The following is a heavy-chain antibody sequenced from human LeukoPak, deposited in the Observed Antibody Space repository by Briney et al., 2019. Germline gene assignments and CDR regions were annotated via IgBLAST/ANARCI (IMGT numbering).Heavy chain of an antibody. Sequence: ASVKVFCKASGYTFTSYDINWVRHATGQGLEWMGWMNPNSGNTGYAQKFQGRVTMTRNTPISTAYMGLSSLRSEDTAVYYCARDVRYCSSTSCYYYYYYYMDVWGKGTTVTVS. CDR1: GYTFTSYD. J-gene: IGHJ6*03. CDR3: ARDVRYCSSTSCYYYYYYYMDV. D-gene: IGHD2-2*01. CDR2: MNPNSGNT. V-gene: IGHV1-8*01.